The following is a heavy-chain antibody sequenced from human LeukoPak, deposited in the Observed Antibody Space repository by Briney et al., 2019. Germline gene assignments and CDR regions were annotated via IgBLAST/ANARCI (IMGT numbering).Heavy chain of an antibody. CDR1: GGSISSYY. V-gene: IGHV4-59*01. CDR2: IYYSGST. Sequence: SETLSLTCTVSGGSISSYYWSWIRQPPGKGLEWIGYIYYSGSTNYNPSLQSRVTISVDTSKNQFSLKLSSVTAADTAVYYCARYDYGGNWFPGRWFDPWGQGTLVTVSS. D-gene: IGHD4-23*01. CDR3: ARYDYGGNWFPGRWFDP. J-gene: IGHJ5*02.